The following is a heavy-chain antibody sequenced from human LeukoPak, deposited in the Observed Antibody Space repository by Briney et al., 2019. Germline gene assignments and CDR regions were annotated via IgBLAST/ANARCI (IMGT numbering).Heavy chain of an antibody. CDR1: GFSFNDAW. Sequence: GGSLRLSCAASGFSFNDAWMDWVRQVPGKGLEWVSYIRSSGSTKYYADSVKGRFTISRDNAKNSLYLQMNSLRAEDTAAYYFARVGSGTRSFDYWGQGTLVTVSS. J-gene: IGHJ4*02. CDR2: IRSSGSTK. V-gene: IGHV3-48*04. D-gene: IGHD1-1*01. CDR3: ARVGSGTRSFDY.